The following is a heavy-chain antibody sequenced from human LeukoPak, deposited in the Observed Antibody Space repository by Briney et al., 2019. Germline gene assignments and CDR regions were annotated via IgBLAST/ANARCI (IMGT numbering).Heavy chain of an antibody. D-gene: IGHD6-25*01. V-gene: IGHV3-23*01. Sequence: GGSLRLSCAASGFTFSSYAMSWVRQAPGKGLEWVSAISGSGGTTYYADFAKGRFSISRDNSENTLYLQMYSLRAEDTAVYHCAKFFDPSGGASGWTWTMDCWGQGTLVIVSS. CDR1: GFTFSSYA. J-gene: IGHJ4*02. CDR3: AKFFDPSGGASGWTWTMDC. CDR2: ISGSGGTT.